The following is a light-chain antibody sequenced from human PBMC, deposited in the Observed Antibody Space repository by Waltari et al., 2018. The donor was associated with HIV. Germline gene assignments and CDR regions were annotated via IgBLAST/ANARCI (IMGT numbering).Light chain of an antibody. J-gene: IGKJ1*01. CDR1: QSIRSW. Sequence: DIQMTQSPSTLCASVGDRVTITCRASQSIRSWLAWYQQKPGKAPKLLIYKASSLESGVPSRFSGSGSGTEFTLTISSLQPDDFATYYCQQYQSSSRTFGQWTKVEVK. CDR3: QQYQSSSRT. CDR2: KAS. V-gene: IGKV1-5*03.